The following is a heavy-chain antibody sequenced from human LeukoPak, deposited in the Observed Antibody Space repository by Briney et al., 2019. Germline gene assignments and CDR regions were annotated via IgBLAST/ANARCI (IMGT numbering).Heavy chain of an antibody. D-gene: IGHD3-10*01. CDR3: ARGRSWFGESELYFDY. CDR1: GYTFTSYY. J-gene: IGHJ4*02. V-gene: IGHV1-46*01. Sequence: ASVKVSCKASGYTFTSYYMHWVRQAPGQGLEWMGIINPSGGSTSYAQKFQGRVTMTRDTSTSTVYMELSSLRSEDTAVYYCARGRSWFGESELYFDYWGQGTLVTVSS. CDR2: INPSGGST.